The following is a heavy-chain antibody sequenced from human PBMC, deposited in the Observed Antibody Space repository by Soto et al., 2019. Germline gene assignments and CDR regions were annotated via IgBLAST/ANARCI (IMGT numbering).Heavy chain of an antibody. CDR2: IYTSGST. CDR1: GGSISSYY. CDR3: ARGLYTYDSSGYYFDY. Sequence: SETLSLTCTVSGGSISSYYWSWIRQPAGKGLEWIGRIYTSGSTNYNPSLKSRVTMSVDTSKNQFSLKLSSVTAADTAVYYCARGLYTYDSSGYYFDYWCQGTLVTVSS. V-gene: IGHV4-4*07. J-gene: IGHJ4*02. D-gene: IGHD3-22*01.